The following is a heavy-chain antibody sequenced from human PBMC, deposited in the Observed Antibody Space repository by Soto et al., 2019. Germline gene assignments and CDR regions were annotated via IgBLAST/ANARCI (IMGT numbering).Heavy chain of an antibody. J-gene: IGHJ4*02. CDR1: GFTFSRHG. CDR3: AKVDVSTAGSFDY. D-gene: IGHD6-13*01. V-gene: IGHV3-23*01. CDR2: INPSGDST. Sequence: PGGSLRLSCVASGFTFSRHGLSWVRQAPGKGLEWVSTINPSGDSTFYADSVKGRFTISRDNSKNTVYLQMNSLSVGDTAVCLCAKVDVSTAGSFDYWGQGALVTVSS.